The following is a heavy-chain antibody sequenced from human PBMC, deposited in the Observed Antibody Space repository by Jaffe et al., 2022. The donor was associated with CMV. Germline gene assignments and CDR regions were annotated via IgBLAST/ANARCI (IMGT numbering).Heavy chain of an antibody. Sequence: QVQLVQSGAEVKKPGASVKVSCKVSGYTLTELSMHWVRQAPGKGLEWMGGFDPEDGETIYAQKFQGRVTMTEDTSTDTAYMELSSLRSEDTAVYYCATAFGPYCSGGSCYSGWFDPWGQGTLVTVSS. CDR2: FDPEDGET. D-gene: IGHD2-15*01. V-gene: IGHV1-24*01. CDR3: ATAFGPYCSGGSCYSGWFDP. CDR1: GYTLTELS. J-gene: IGHJ5*02.